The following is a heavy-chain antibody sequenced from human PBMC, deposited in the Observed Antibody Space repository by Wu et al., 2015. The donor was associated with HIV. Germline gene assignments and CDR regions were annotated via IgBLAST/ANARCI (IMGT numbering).Heavy chain of an antibody. J-gene: IGHJ4*02. Sequence: VQSGAEVKKPGASVKVSCQASGYTFTNYGISWVRQAPGQRPEWMGWISGYNGNTKFAQNLQGRVTMTTDTSTSTAYIELRSLTYDDTAIYYCTRDWPYDSSAYYPFDYWARERWSPSPQ. V-gene: IGHV1-18*01. D-gene: IGHD3-22*01. CDR3: TRDWPYDSSAYYPFDY. CDR1: GYTFTNYG. CDR2: ISGYNGNT.